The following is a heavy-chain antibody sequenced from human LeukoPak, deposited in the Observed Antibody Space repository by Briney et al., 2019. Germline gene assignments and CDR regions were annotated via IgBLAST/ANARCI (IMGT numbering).Heavy chain of an antibody. CDR3: ASGYGSGKVDY. Sequence: GGSLRLSCTVSGFTFSSNSMSWVRQAPGKGLEWVSFIYSDNTHYSDSVKGRFTISRDNSKNTLYLQMNSLRAEDTAVYYCASGYGSGKVDYWGQGTLVTVSS. CDR1: GFTFSSNS. CDR2: IYSDNT. D-gene: IGHD3-10*01. V-gene: IGHV3-53*01. J-gene: IGHJ4*02.